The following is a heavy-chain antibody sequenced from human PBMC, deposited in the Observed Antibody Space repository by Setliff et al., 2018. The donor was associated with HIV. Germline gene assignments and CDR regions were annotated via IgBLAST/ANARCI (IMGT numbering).Heavy chain of an antibody. Sequence: PGGSLRLSCTASVIPFSAHTLNWVRRAPGKGLEWVSSISANSIFKYYADSVKGRFSISRDNAKKSLYLQMNNLRDEDTAVYFCVGPDFEAPQGGHWGQGTLVTVSS. J-gene: IGHJ1*01. CDR3: VGPDFEAPQGGH. D-gene: IGHD3-16*01. CDR2: ISANSIFK. CDR1: VIPFSAHT. V-gene: IGHV3-21*04.